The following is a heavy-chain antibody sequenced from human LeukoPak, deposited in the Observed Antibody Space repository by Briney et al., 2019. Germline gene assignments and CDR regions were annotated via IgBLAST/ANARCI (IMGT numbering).Heavy chain of an antibody. Sequence: PGGSLRLSCAASGFTFSSSAMSWVRQAPWKGLEWVSTISGSGGSTYYADSVKGRVTISRDNSKNTLYLQINSLRAEDKAVYYCAKDAVTVAGPSRSNWFDPWGQGTLVTVSS. V-gene: IGHV3-23*01. D-gene: IGHD6-19*01. CDR3: AKDAVTVAGPSRSNWFDP. J-gene: IGHJ5*02. CDR1: GFTFSSSA. CDR2: ISGSGGST.